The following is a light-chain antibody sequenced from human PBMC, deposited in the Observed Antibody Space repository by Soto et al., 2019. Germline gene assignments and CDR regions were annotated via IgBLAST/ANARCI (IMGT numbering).Light chain of an antibody. CDR3: QQYGTPPRT. CDR1: QSLTSSY. CDR2: DAS. Sequence: EIVLTQSPGTLSLSPGEGATLSCRANQSLTSSYLAWYQQKAGQAPRLLIYDASSRATGIPDRFSGSGSGTDFTLTIVRLEHEDFAVYYCQQYGTPPRTLGQGTKGDIK. V-gene: IGKV3-20*01. J-gene: IGKJ1*01.